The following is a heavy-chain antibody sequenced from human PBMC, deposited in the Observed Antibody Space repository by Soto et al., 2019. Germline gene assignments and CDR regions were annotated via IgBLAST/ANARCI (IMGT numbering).Heavy chain of an antibody. J-gene: IGHJ4*02. Sequence: EVQLVESGGGLVKPGGSLRLSCAASGFTFTNAWMSWVRQAPGKGLEWVGRIRSKARGGTADYAAPVKGRFTISRDDSKNTLYLQMNNLSTEDTAVYYCASDIVDTWYVFYFDFWGQGTLVIVSS. D-gene: IGHD3-16*01. CDR3: ASDIVDTWYVFYFDF. V-gene: IGHV3-15*01. CDR2: IRSKARGGTA. CDR1: GFTFTNAW.